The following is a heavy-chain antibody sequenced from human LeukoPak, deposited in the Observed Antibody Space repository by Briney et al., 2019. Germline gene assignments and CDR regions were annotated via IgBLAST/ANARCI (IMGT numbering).Heavy chain of an antibody. CDR1: GFTFSSYW. CDR2: IKQDGSET. V-gene: IGHV3-7*01. Sequence: GGSLRLSCAASGFTFSSYWMNWVRQAPGKGLEWVANIKQDGSETCYVDSVKGRFTISRDNVKNSLYLQMNSLRAEDTAVYYCAKDGIQLWPWYYYYYGMDVWGQGTTVTVSS. CDR3: AKDGIQLWPWYYYYYGMDV. D-gene: IGHD5-18*01. J-gene: IGHJ6*02.